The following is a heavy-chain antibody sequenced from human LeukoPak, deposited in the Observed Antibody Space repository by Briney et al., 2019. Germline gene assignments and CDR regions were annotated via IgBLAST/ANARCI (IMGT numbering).Heavy chain of an antibody. V-gene: IGHV3-23*01. CDR2: ISGSGGVT. CDR3: AKDGGNWNNRKAFDI. D-gene: IGHD1/OR15-1a*01. Sequence: GGSLRLSCAASGFTFSSYAMSWVRQAPGKGLEWVSTISGSGGVTYYADSVKGRFTISRDNSKNTLYLQMNSLRAEDTAVYYCAKDGGNWNNRKAFDIWGQGTMVTVSS. J-gene: IGHJ3*02. CDR1: GFTFSSYA.